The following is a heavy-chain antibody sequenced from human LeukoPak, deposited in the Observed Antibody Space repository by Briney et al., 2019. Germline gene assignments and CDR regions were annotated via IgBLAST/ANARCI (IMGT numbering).Heavy chain of an antibody. D-gene: IGHD5-24*01. CDR3: AKETAEMATISHSDH. J-gene: IGHJ5*02. CDR2: ISGSGGST. V-gene: IGHV3-23*01. CDR1: GFTFSSYA. Sequence: GGSLRLSCAASGFTFSSYAMSWVRQAPGKGLEWVSAISGSGGSTYYADSVKGRFTISRDNSRNTLYLQMNSLRVEDTALYYCAKETAEMATISHSDHWGQGTLVTVSS.